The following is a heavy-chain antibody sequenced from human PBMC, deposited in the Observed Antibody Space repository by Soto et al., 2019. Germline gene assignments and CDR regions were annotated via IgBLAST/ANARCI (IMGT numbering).Heavy chain of an antibody. CDR1: GFTFRSYG. V-gene: IGHV3-33*05. D-gene: IGHD3-3*01. J-gene: IGHJ6*02. Sequence: GGSLRLSCAVSGFTFRSYGMHWVRQAPGKGLEWVAVISYDGSNKYYSDSVKGRFTISRDNSKNTLYLQMNSLRAEDTAVYYCVREGLRFLEWLPPYYYYGMDVWGQGTTVTVSS. CDR3: VREGLRFLEWLPPYYYYGMDV. CDR2: ISYDGSNK.